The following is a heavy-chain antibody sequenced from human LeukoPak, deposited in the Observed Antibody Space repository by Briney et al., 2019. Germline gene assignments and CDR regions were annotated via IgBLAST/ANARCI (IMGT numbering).Heavy chain of an antibody. V-gene: IGHV4-39*07. CDR2: IYYSGST. D-gene: IGHD1-26*01. CDR3: ARNIVGTPQPAFDY. CDR1: GGSISSSSYY. J-gene: IGHJ4*02. Sequence: SETLSLTCTVSGGSISSSSYYWGWIRQPPGKGLEWIGSIYYSGSTNYNPSLKSRVTMSVDTSKNQFSLKLSSVTAADTAVYYCARNIVGTPQPAFDYWGQGTLVTVSS.